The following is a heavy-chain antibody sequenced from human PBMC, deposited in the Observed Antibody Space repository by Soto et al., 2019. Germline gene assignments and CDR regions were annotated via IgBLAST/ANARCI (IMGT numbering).Heavy chain of an antibody. CDR1: GYTFKTYG. V-gene: IGHV1-18*04. CDR3: ARSYSYGFWWYFDX. J-gene: IGHJ4*02. D-gene: IGHD3-16*02. Sequence: ASLKVSCNTSGYTFKTYGITWVRQAPGQGLEWMGFRIVHNGNTHYAEKLQGRVTMTTDTSTRTAYMELWGLGSEDTAVYYCARSYSYGFWWYFDXWGQGTQVTVSX. CDR2: RIVHNGNT.